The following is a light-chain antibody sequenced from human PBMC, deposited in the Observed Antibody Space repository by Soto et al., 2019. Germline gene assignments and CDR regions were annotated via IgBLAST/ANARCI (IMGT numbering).Light chain of an antibody. CDR2: GAS. CDR1: RSVSRRY. Sequence: LLRPSPGTLFLSPWERASLFCRASRSVSRRYLAWYQQKPGQTPRVLIYGASSRATGIPERVSGSGSGTDFTLAISRLEPEDFELYYCQQYGSSPITFGQGTRLEIK. CDR3: QQYGSSPIT. V-gene: IGKV3-20*01. J-gene: IGKJ5*01.